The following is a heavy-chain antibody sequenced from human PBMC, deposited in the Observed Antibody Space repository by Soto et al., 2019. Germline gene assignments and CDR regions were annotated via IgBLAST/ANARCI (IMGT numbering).Heavy chain of an antibody. CDR3: ARDKSYCGGDCYLFYYYYYGMDV. CDR2: ISAYNGNT. CDR1: GYTFTSYG. J-gene: IGHJ6*02. D-gene: IGHD2-21*02. V-gene: IGHV1-18*01. Sequence: ASVKVSCKASGYTFTSYGISWVRQAPGQGLEWMGWISAYNGNTNYAQKLQGRVTMTTDTSTSTAYMGLRSLRSDDTAVYYCARDKSYCGGDCYLFYYYYYGMDVWGQGTTVTVSS.